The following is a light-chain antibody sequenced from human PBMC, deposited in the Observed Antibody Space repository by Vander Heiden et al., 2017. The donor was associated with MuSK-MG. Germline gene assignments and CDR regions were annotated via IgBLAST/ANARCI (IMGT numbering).Light chain of an antibody. CDR2: VEN. CDR1: SGSIASNY. Sequence: NFMLTQPHSVSESPGKTVTISCTRSSGSIASNYVQWYQQRPGSAPTTVIYVENQRPSGVPDRFSGAIESSSKYASLTISGLKTEDEAYDDCQYSDSSNHAGVFGGGTKMTVL. J-gene: IGLJ2*01. V-gene: IGLV6-57*03. CDR3: QYSDSSNHAGV.